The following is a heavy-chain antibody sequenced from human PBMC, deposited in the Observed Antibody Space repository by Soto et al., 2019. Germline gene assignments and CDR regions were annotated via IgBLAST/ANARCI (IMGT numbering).Heavy chain of an antibody. Sequence: QVQLVESGGGVVQPGRSLRLSCAASGFTFNNYGMHWDRQAPGKGLEWVAGISYDGSNKYYADSVKGRFTISRDNSRNTLYLEMDSLRAEDTSGYYCAGGLYVFDYCGQGTLGTVSS. CDR1: GFTFNNYG. V-gene: IGHV3-30*03. J-gene: IGHJ4*02. CDR3: AGGLYVFDY. D-gene: IGHD6-19*01. CDR2: ISYDGSNK.